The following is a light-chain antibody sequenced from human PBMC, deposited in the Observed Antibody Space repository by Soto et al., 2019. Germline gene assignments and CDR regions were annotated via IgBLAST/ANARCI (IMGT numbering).Light chain of an antibody. Sequence: EIVLTQSPGTLSLSPGERATLSCRASQSVSTNYLAWYQRKPGQAPRLLIYGASSRATDIPNRFSGSGSGTDFTLTITRLKAQDFGVYYCQQYGSSPPTFGHGTKVEIK. V-gene: IGKV3-20*01. CDR2: GAS. CDR3: QQYGSSPPT. J-gene: IGKJ1*01. CDR1: QSVSTNY.